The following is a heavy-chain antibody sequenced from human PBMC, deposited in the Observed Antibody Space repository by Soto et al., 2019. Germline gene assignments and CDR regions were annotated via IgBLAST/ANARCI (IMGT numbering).Heavy chain of an antibody. CDR2: IATYNSNK. J-gene: IGHJ5*02. Sequence: ASVKVSCKTSGDTFTNFCLSWVLQAPGQGLEWMGWIATYNSNKNYAQKFQGRLTLTTDTSTSTGYMELKSLEYDDTAVYYCARVLRGVVNWFDPWAREPWSPSPQ. CDR3: ARVLRGVVNWFDP. D-gene: IGHD3-10*01. V-gene: IGHV1-18*01. CDR1: GDTFTNFC.